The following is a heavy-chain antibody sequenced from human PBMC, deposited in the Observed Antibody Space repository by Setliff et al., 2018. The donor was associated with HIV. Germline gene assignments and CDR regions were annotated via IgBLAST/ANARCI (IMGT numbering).Heavy chain of an antibody. CDR1: SGSISTYY. V-gene: IGHV4-59*01. CDR3: ARATTHYFGNNKSSWPDAFDI. D-gene: IGHD3-10*01. Sequence: SETLSLTCTVSSGSISTYYWTWIRQPPGKGLEYIGYIYYTGSTDYNPSLNGRVTISIDMSKSQFSLKLNSVTAADTAVYYRARATTHYFGNNKSSWPDAFDIWGLGTMVTVSS. J-gene: IGHJ3*02. CDR2: IYYTGST.